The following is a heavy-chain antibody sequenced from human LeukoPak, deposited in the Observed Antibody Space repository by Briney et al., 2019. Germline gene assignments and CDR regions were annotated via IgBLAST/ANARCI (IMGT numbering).Heavy chain of an antibody. CDR1: GGTFSSYA. CDR3: ATTYYYDSSGYYRLDY. V-gene: IGHV1-69*06. D-gene: IGHD3-22*01. J-gene: IGHJ4*02. Sequence: GASVKVSCKASGGTFSSYAISWVRQAPGQGLEWMGGIIPIFGTANYAQKFQGRVTMTEDTSTDTAYMELSSLRSEDTAVYYCATTYYYDSSGYYRLDYWGQGTLVTVSS. CDR2: IIPIFGTA.